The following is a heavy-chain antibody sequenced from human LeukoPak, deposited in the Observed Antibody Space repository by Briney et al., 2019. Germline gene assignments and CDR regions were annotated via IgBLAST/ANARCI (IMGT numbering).Heavy chain of an antibody. CDR3: ARSPRITIFGVVRSYYYGMDV. Sequence: SETLSLTCAVYGGSFSGYYWSWIRQPPGKGLEWIGEINHSGSTNYNPSLKSRVTISVDTSKSQFSLKLSSVTAADTAVYYCARSPRITIFGVVRSYYYGMDVWGQGTTVTVSS. CDR1: GGSFSGYY. V-gene: IGHV4-34*01. D-gene: IGHD3-3*01. J-gene: IGHJ6*02. CDR2: INHSGST.